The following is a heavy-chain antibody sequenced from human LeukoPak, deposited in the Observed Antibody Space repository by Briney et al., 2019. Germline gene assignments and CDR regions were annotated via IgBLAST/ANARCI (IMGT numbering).Heavy chain of an antibody. J-gene: IGHJ3*01. D-gene: IGHD2-8*01. CDR3: GRHANGDSSAAFDL. CDR1: GGSFSGYY. CDR2: INHSGST. V-gene: IGHV4-34*01. Sequence: KPSETLSLTCAVYGGSFSGYYWSWIRQPPGKGLEWIGEINHSGSTSYNPSLKSRVTVSIDYSKNQFSLNLRSVTAADTAVYYCGRHANGDSSAAFDLWGQGTMVFVSS.